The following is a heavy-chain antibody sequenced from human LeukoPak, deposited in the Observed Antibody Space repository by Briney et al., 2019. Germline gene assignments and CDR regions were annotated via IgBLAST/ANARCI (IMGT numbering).Heavy chain of an antibody. CDR1: GLTFSSYW. V-gene: IGHV3-7*01. CDR3: ARDPGIPAAGTVGYFDY. D-gene: IGHD6-13*01. CDR2: IKQDESEK. J-gene: IGHJ4*02. Sequence: GGSLRLSCTASGLTFSSYWMSWVRQAPGKGLEWVANIKQDESEKFYVDSVKGRFTISRDNAKNSLYLQMNSLRAEDTAVYYCARDPGIPAAGTVGYFDYWGQGTLVTVSS.